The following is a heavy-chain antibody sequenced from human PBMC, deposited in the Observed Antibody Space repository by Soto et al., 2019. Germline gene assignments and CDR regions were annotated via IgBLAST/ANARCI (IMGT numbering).Heavy chain of an antibody. CDR1: GYTFTSYA. Sequence: ASVKVSCKASGYTFTSYAMHWVRQAPGQRLEWMGWINAGNGNTKYSQKFQGRVTITRDTSASTAYMELSSLRSEDTAVYYCARARRGDPYSLDYWGQGTLVTVSS. V-gene: IGHV1-3*01. J-gene: IGHJ4*02. CDR3: ARARRGDPYSLDY. CDR2: INAGNGNT. D-gene: IGHD2-21*01.